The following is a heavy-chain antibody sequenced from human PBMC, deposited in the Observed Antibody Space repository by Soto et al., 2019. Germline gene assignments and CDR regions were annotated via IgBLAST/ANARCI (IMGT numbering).Heavy chain of an antibody. CDR2: MSYDGTTE. Sequence: QVQLVESGGGVVQPGRSLRVSCAASGFTFSVYGMHWVRQAPGKGLEWVAIMSYDGTTEYYADSVKGRFTISRDNSRYTLYLQMNSLRAEDTAVYYCARSGDTNPYYYNALDVWGQGTTVTVSS. V-gene: IGHV3-33*03. CDR3: ARSGDTNPYYYNALDV. D-gene: IGHD3-10*01. CDR1: GFTFSVYG. J-gene: IGHJ6*02.